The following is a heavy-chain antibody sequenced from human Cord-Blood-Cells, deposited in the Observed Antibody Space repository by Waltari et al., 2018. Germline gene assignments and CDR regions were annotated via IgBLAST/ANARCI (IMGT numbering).Heavy chain of an antibody. CDR1: GGSFSGYY. J-gene: IGHJ6*03. D-gene: IGHD3-22*01. CDR2: INHSGST. CDR3: ARHLRDSSGYYYDYYYYYYMDV. Sequence: QVQLQQWGAGLLKPSETLSLTCAVYGGSFSGYYWSWIRQPPGKGLEWIGEINHSGSTNYNPSLKSRVTISVDTSKNQFSLKLSSVTAADTAVDYCARHLRDSSGYYYDYYYYYYMDVWGKGTTVTVSS. V-gene: IGHV4-34*01.